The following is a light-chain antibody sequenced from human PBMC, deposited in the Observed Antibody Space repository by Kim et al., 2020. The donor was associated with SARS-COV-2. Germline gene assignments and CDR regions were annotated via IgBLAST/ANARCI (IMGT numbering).Light chain of an antibody. CDR1: SLRSYY. J-gene: IGLJ2*01. CDR3: NSRDSSDNHVV. Sequence: SSELTQDPAVSVALGQTVRITCQGDSLRSYYASWYQQKPGQAPLLVIYGKNNRLSGIPDRFSGSSSGNTASLTITGAQAEDEADYYCNSRDSSDNHVVFGGGTKLTVL. CDR2: GKN. V-gene: IGLV3-19*01.